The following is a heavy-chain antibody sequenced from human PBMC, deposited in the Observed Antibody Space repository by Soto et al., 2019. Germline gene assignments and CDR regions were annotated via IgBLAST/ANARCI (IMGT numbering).Heavy chain of an antibody. J-gene: IGHJ5*02. CDR1: GGSISSYY. CDR3: ARSIDP. CDR2: IYYSGST. Sequence: SETLSLTYTVSGGSISSYYWSWIRQPPGKGLEWIGYIYYSGSTNYNSXXXXXXXXXVDTSKHQFSLKLSSVTAADTAVYYCARSIDPWGQGTLVTVSS. V-gene: IGHV4-59*12.